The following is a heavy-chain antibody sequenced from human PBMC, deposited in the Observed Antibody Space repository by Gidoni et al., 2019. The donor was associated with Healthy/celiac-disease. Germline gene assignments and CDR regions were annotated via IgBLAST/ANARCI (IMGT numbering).Heavy chain of an antibody. CDR2: ISAYNGST. CDR3: ARDAGPSSWYSYYYMEV. CDR1: GYTFTCYG. V-gene: IGHV1-18*01. D-gene: IGHD6-13*01. J-gene: IGHJ6*03. Sequence: QFQLVQPGAGVTKPVASVMVSCKASGYTFTCYGISWVRQAPGQGLEWVGWISAYNGSTNYAQNLQGRGTITTDTTKSTAYMELRSLRSDDTAVYYCARDAGPSSWYSYYYMEVWGKGTTVTVSS.